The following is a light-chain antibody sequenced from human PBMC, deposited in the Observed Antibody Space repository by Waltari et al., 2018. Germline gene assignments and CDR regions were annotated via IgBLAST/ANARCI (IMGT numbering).Light chain of an antibody. V-gene: IGLV2-14*03. CDR2: DVS. CDR3: SSYISSSTLEL. J-gene: IGLJ2*01. CDR1: TSDIGTYNY. Sequence: QSVLTQPASVSGSPGQSITISCTGTTSDIGTYNYVSWYQQHPGKAPTLMIFDVSLRPSGVSNRLSSSKSGNTASLTISGHQAEDEAEYYCSSYISSSTLELFGGGTSLTVL.